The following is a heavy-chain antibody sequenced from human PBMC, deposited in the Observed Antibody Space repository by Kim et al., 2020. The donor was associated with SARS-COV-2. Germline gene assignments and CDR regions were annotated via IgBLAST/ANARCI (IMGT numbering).Heavy chain of an antibody. D-gene: IGHD2-2*02. V-gene: IGHV4-34*01. CDR1: GGSFSGYD. CDR2: INQSGGT. Sequence: SETLSLTCAVFGGSFSGYDWTWIRQSPGQGLEWIGEINQSGGTNCNPSLKSRVTISLDTSKNQFSLKLRSVTAADTGVYYCARGRAGVVPSPILVLGPYYDYYAMDVWGQGTTITVSS. CDR3: ARGRAGVVPSPILVLGPYYDYYAMDV. J-gene: IGHJ6*02.